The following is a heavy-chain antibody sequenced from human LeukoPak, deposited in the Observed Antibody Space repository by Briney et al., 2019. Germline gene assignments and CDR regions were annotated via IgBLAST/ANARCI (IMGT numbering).Heavy chain of an antibody. Sequence: PGRSLRLSCAASGFTFSSYGMHWVRQAPGKGLEWVAVISYDGSNKYYADSVKGRFTISRDNSKNTLYLQMNSLRAEDTAVYYCAKDHDSSSWDYFDYWGQGTLVTVSS. CDR2: ISYDGSNK. CDR3: AKDHDSSSWDYFDY. J-gene: IGHJ4*02. D-gene: IGHD6-13*01. V-gene: IGHV3-30*18. CDR1: GFTFSSYG.